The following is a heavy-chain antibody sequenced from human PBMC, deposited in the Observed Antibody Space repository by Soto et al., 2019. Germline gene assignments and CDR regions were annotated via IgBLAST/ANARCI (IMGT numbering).Heavy chain of an antibody. D-gene: IGHD3-3*01. CDR3: ARGLRFGTYTMDV. J-gene: IGHJ6*02. V-gene: IGHV4-34*01. CDR2: INHSGTT. Sequence: QVQLQQWGAGLLKPSETLSLTCAVYGGSFSGYYWSWIRQPPGKGLEWIGEINHSGTTNYNPSLKSRVTISLDTSRNQFSLNLSSVTAADTAVYYCARGLRFGTYTMDVWGQGTTVTVSS. CDR1: GGSFSGYY.